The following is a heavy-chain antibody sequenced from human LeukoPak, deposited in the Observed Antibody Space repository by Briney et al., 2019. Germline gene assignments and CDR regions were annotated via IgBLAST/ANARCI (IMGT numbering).Heavy chain of an antibody. J-gene: IGHJ4*02. CDR1: GFTFSSYG. D-gene: IGHD2-2*01. CDR3: AKDYSPYGKGSCCDQYYFDY. V-gene: IGHV3-30*18. Sequence: PGGSLRLSCAASGFTFSSYGMHWVRQAPGKGLEWVAVISYDGSNKYYADSVKGRFTISRDNSKNTLYLQMNSLRAEDTAVYYCAKDYSPYGKGSCCDQYYFDYWGQGTLVTVSS. CDR2: ISYDGSNK.